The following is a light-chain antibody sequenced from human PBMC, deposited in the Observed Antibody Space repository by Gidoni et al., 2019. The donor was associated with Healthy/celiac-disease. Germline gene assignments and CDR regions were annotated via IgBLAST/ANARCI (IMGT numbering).Light chain of an antibody. CDR3: QAWDSSTAV. CDR2: QDS. CDR1: KLGDKY. V-gene: IGLV3-1*01. Sequence: SYELTQPPSVSVSPGKPASITCSGDKLGDKYACWYQQKPGQSPVLVIYQDSKRPSGIPERFSGSNSGNTATLTISWTQAMDEADYYCQAWDSSTAVFGTGTKVTVL. J-gene: IGLJ1*01.